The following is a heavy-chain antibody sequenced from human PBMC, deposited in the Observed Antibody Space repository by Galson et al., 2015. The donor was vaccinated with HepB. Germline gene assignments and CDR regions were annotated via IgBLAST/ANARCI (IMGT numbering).Heavy chain of an antibody. V-gene: IGHV1-8*01. J-gene: IGHJ4*02. Sequence: SVKVSCKASGHTFTSYDINWVRQATGQGLEWMGWMNPNSGNTGYAQKFQGRVTMTRNTSISTAYMELSSLRSEDTAVYYCARDLHYGDYENYWGQGTLVTVSS. CDR2: MNPNSGNT. D-gene: IGHD4-17*01. CDR1: GHTFTSYD. CDR3: ARDLHYGDYENY.